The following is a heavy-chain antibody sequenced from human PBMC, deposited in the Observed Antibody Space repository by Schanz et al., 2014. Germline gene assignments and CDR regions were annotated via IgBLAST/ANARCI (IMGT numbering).Heavy chain of an antibody. Sequence: QVQLVQSGAEVKKPGSSVKVSCKASGGTFSSSTLTWVRQAPGQGLEWMGRIIPILDKTNYAQKFQGRVTMTADKSTSTVYMEVSGRRSEDTAVYYCARVHSTSLERGSHYYMDVWGKGTTVTVSS. CDR1: GGTFSSST. D-gene: IGHD2-2*01. J-gene: IGHJ6*03. V-gene: IGHV1-69*08. CDR2: IIPILDKT. CDR3: ARVHSTSLERGSHYYMDV.